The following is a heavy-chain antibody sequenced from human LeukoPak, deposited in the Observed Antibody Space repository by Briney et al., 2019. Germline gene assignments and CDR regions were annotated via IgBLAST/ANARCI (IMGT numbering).Heavy chain of an antibody. D-gene: IGHD2-15*01. V-gene: IGHV1-2*02. CDR2: INLNSGGT. J-gene: IGHJ4*02. Sequence: GASVNVSFKAAGYSFTDYYMHWVRQAPGQGLEWMGWINLNSGGTNFSQGFQGRVTMTRDTSISTAYMDLSRLISDDTAVYYCARDAGYCTGGSCWYFDHWGQGTLVTVSS. CDR3: ARDAGYCTGGSCWYFDH. CDR1: GYSFTDYY.